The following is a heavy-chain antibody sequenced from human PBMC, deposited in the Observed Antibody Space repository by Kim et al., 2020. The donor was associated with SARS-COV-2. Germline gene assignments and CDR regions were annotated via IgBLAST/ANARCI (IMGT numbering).Heavy chain of an antibody. Sequence: NPTYAQGFTGRFVFSLDTSVSTAYLQISSLKAEDTAVYYCARGPRSWFDPWGQGTLVTVSS. CDR3: ARGPRSWFDP. V-gene: IGHV7-4-1*02. J-gene: IGHJ5*02. CDR2: NP.